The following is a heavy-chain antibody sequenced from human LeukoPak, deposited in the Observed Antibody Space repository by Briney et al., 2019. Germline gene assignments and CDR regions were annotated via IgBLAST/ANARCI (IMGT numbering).Heavy chain of an antibody. V-gene: IGHV1-2*04. CDR1: GYTFTGYY. Sequence: ASVKVSCTASGYTFTGYYMHWVRRAPGQGLEWMGWINPNSGDTNFAQKFQGWVTMTRDTSISTAYMELRRLKSDDTAVYYCARDLRFGESDSFDIWGQGTMVTVSS. CDR2: INPNSGDT. CDR3: ARDLRFGESDSFDI. D-gene: IGHD3-10*01. J-gene: IGHJ3*02.